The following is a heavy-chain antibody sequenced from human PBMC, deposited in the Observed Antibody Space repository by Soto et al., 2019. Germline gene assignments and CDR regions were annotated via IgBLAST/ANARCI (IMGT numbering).Heavy chain of an antibody. CDR2: IIPIFGTA. CDR1: GGTFSSYA. D-gene: IGHD3-22*01. J-gene: IGHJ4*02. CDR3: ASHPNYYDSSGYWNY. Sequence: SVKVSCKASGGTFSSYAISWVRQAPGQGLEWMGGIIPIFGTANYAQKFQGRVTITADESTSTAYMELSSLRSEDTAVYYCASHPNYYDSSGYWNYWGQGTLVTASS. V-gene: IGHV1-69*13.